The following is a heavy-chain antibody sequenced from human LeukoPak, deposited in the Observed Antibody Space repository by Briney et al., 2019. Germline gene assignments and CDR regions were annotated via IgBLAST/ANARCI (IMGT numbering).Heavy chain of an antibody. Sequence: PSQTLSLTCTVSGGSISSGYYYWSWIRQPPGKGLEWIGSIYYSGSTYYNPSLKSRVTISVDTSKNQFSLKLSSVTAADTAVYYCARPEGGSLAAAFGYWGQGTLVTVSS. CDR2: IYYSGST. D-gene: IGHD6-13*01. CDR1: GGSISSGYYY. V-gene: IGHV4-39*01. J-gene: IGHJ4*02. CDR3: ARPEGGSLAAAFGY.